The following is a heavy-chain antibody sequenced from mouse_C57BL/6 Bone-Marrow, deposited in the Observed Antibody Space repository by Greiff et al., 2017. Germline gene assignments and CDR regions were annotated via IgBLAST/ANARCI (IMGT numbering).Heavy chain of an antibody. D-gene: IGHD1-1*02. CDR2: IYPRSGNT. CDR1: GYTFTSYG. CDR3: AREDWTGGDY. J-gene: IGHJ2*01. Sequence: SGAELARPGASVKLSCKASGYTFTSYGISWVKQRPGQGLEWIGEIYPRSGNTYYNEKFKGKATLTADKSSRTAYMELRSLTSEDSAVYFCAREDWTGGDYWGQGTTLTVSS. V-gene: IGHV1-81*01.